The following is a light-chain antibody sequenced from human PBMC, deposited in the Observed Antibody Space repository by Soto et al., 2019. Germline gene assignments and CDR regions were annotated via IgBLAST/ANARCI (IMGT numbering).Light chain of an antibody. Sequence: QSVLTQPASVSASPGQSITISCTGTSSDVGGYNYVSWYQQHPGKVPKLIIYGVTNRPSGVSNRFSGSKSGNTASLTISGLQAEDEAHYYCSSYKTSPLSYVFGTGTKVTVL. V-gene: IGLV2-14*01. CDR1: SSDVGGYNY. CDR2: GVT. CDR3: SSYKTSPLSYV. J-gene: IGLJ1*01.